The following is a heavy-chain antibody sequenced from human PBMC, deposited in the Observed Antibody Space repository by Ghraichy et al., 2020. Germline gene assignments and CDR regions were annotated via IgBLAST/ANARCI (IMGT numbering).Heavy chain of an antibody. V-gene: IGHV3-7*01. CDR3: TRDRGYDSYDS. CDR2: ISPAGGDM. CDR1: GFTFSYSW. J-gene: IGHJ4*02. D-gene: IGHD5-18*01. Sequence: GESLNISCAASGFTFSYSWMAWVRQTPGMGLERVVTISPAGGDMFYGDSVKGRFSMSRDNAENSLYLQMNSLRADDTAVYYCTRDRGYDSYDSWGQGTLVTVSS.